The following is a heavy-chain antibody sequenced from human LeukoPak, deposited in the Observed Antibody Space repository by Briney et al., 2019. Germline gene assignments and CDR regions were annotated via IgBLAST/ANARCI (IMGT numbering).Heavy chain of an antibody. Sequence: PSETLSLTCTVSDGSIRSYYWSWIRQPPGKGLEWIGYIYNSGSTSYNPSLKSRVTISIDTSKNQFSLKLSSVTAADTAVYYCARGRDGYNCDWGQGTLVTVSS. D-gene: IGHD5-24*01. J-gene: IGHJ4*02. CDR2: IYNSGST. CDR3: ARGRDGYNCD. V-gene: IGHV4-59*01. CDR1: DGSIRSYY.